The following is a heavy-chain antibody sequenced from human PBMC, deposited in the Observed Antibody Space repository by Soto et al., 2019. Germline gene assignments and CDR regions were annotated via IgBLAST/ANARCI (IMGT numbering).Heavy chain of an antibody. V-gene: IGHV3-23*01. Sequence: GGSLRLSCAASGFTFSSYAMSWVRQAPGKGLEWVSVISGSGGSTYYADSVKGRFTISRDNSKNTLYLQMNSLRAEDTAVYYCAKGLGYSNYVRGGGMDVWGQGTTVTVSS. J-gene: IGHJ6*02. CDR1: GFTFSSYA. CDR3: AKGLGYSNYVRGGGMDV. D-gene: IGHD4-4*01. CDR2: ISGSGGST.